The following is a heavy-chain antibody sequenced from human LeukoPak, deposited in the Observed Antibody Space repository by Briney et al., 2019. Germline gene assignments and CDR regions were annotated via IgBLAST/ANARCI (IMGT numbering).Heavy chain of an antibody. V-gene: IGHV3-48*01. J-gene: IGHJ4*02. CDR1: GFTFSSYS. D-gene: IGHD3-16*01. Sequence: GGSLRLSCAASGFTFSSYSMNWVRQAPGKGLEWVSYISSSSSTIYYADSVKGRFTISRDNAKNSLYLQMNSLRAEDTAVYYCARRLRHRPPYGTDFDYWGQGTLVTVSS. CDR3: ARRLRHRPPYGTDFDY. CDR2: ISSSSSTI.